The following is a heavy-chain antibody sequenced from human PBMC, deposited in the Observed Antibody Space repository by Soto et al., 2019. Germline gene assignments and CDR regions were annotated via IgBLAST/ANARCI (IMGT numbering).Heavy chain of an antibody. CDR2: IYPGDSDT. CDR3: ARFPSLYYDAYYYGMDV. D-gene: IGHD3-3*01. CDR1: GYSFTSYW. J-gene: IGHJ6*02. Sequence: PGESLKISCKGSGYSFTSYWIGWVRQMPGKGLEWMGIIYPGDSDTSYSPSFQGQVTISADKSISTAYLQWSSLKASDTAMYYCARFPSLYYDAYYYGMDVWGQGTTVTVSS. V-gene: IGHV5-51*01.